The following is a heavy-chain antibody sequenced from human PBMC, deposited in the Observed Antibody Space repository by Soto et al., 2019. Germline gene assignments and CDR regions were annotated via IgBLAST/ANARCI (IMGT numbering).Heavy chain of an antibody. CDR1: GGSISSSNW. V-gene: IGHV4-4*02. J-gene: IGHJ6*02. Sequence: SETLSLTCVVFGGSISSSNWWSWVRQPPGKGLEWIGEIYHSGSTNYNPSLKSRVTISVDKSKNQFSLKLSSVTAADTAVYYCAGGIVVPAATTYYYYGMDVWGQGTTVTVSS. D-gene: IGHD2-2*01. CDR3: AGGIVVPAATTYYYYGMDV. CDR2: IYHSGST.